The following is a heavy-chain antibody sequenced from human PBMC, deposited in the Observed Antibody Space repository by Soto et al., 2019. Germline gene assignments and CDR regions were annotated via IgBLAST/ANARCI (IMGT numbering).Heavy chain of an antibody. V-gene: IGHV5-51*01. J-gene: IGHJ3*02. CDR2: IYPGDSDT. D-gene: IGHD6-6*01. Sequence: PGESLKISCKGSGYSFTSYWIGWVRQMPGKGLEWMGIIYPGDSDTRYSPSFQGQVTISADKSISTAYLQWSSLKASDTAMYYCARREYSSYPRRPLGAFDIWGQGTMVTVSS. CDR1: GYSFTSYW. CDR3: ARREYSSYPRRPLGAFDI.